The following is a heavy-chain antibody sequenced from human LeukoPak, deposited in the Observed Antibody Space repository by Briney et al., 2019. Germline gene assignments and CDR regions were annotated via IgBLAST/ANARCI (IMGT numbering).Heavy chain of an antibody. CDR1: GFTFSNYW. CDR2: IKQDGREK. D-gene: IGHD5-18*01. V-gene: IGHV3-7*04. J-gene: IGHJ5*02. CDR3: ARGQTWIQLWP. Sequence: GGSLRLSCAASGFTFSNYWMTWVRQAPGKGLEWVANIKQDGREKYYVDSVKGRFHISRDNAKNSMYLQMNRLGAEDTAVYFCARGQTWIQLWPWGQGTLVTVSS.